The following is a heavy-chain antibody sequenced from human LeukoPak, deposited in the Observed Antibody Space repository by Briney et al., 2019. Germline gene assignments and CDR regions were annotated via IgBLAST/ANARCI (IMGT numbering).Heavy chain of an antibody. CDR2: IKQDGSDK. CDR3: ARQYTSSWYALGYLDY. D-gene: IGHD6-13*01. Sequence: GGSLRLSCAASGFTFSSYWMTWVRQVPGKGLEWVANIKQDGSDKYYVDSVKGRFIISRDNAKNSLYLQMNSLRVDDTALYYCARQYTSSWYALGYLDYWGQRTLVTVSS. V-gene: IGHV3-7*01. J-gene: IGHJ4*02. CDR1: GFTFSSYW.